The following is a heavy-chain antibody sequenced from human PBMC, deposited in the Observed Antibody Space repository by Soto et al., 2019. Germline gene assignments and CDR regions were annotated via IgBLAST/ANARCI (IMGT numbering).Heavy chain of an antibody. J-gene: IGHJ3*02. D-gene: IGHD3-22*01. CDR2: ISSSSSYI. Sequence: GGSLRLSCAASGFTFSSYSMNWVRQAPGKGLEWVSSISSSSSYIYYADSVKGRFTISRDNAKNSLYLQMNSLRAEDTAVYYCARGGGAGYYDSSGSLAHHDAFDIRGQGTMVTVSS. CDR1: GFTFSSYS. V-gene: IGHV3-21*01. CDR3: ARGGGAGYYDSSGSLAHHDAFDI.